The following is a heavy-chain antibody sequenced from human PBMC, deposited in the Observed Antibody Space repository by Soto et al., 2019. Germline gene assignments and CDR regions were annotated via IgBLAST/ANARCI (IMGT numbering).Heavy chain of an antibody. CDR3: XXXXXXEWFFPLDA. CDR1: GFTFRSYA. D-gene: IGHD3-3*01. J-gene: IGHJ5*02. Sequence: EVHLLESGGDLVQPGGSLRLSCAASGFTFRSYAMSWVRQAPGKGLEWVAGITGGGSDTYYSDSLRGRFTISRDNSKNTXXXXXXXXXXXXXXXXXXXXXXXXEWFFPLDAWGQGTLVTVSS. CDR2: ITGGGSDT. V-gene: IGHV3-23*01.